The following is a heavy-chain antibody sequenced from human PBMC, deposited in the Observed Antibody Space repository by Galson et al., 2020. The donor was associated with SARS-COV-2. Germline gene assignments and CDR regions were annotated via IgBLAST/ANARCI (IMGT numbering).Heavy chain of an antibody. V-gene: IGHV3-23*01. D-gene: IGHD3-10*01. CDR2: ISGSGGST. CDR3: AKAGSGSFDY. CDR1: GFTFSSYA. Sequence: GESLKISCAASGFTFSSYAMSWVSQAPGKGLEWGSAISGSGGSTYYADSVKGRFTISRDNSKNTLYLQMNSLRAEDTAVYYCAKAGSGSFDYWGQGTLVTVSS. J-gene: IGHJ4*02.